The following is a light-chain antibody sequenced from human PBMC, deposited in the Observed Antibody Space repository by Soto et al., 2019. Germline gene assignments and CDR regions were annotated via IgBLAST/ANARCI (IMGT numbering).Light chain of an antibody. CDR3: QSYDISNVV. CDR2: EDS. J-gene: IGLJ3*02. CDR1: SGSIASTY. V-gene: IGLV6-57*04. Sequence: NFMLTQPHSVSESPGKTLTISCTRSSGSIASTYVQWFQQRPGSTPTIVIYEDSQRPSGVPDRFSGSIDRSSNSASLTISGLTTDDEADYYCQSYDISNVVFGGGTTVTVL.